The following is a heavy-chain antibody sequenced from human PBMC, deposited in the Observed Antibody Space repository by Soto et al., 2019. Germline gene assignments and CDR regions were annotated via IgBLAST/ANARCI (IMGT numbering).Heavy chain of an antibody. CDR3: SMSGAGRLASSNSWTYCNDKDV. CDR2: IYSGGDS. Sequence: EVQLVESGGGLVQPGGSLRLSCEASGVAVTSYYMSWVRQGPGRGLEWVSVIYSGGDSYYAESVKGRFTISRDPSKNTVHLKMSGIRGDASAVYYCSMSGAGRLASSNSWTYCNDKDVWGNGTRVTVSS. D-gene: IGHD7-27*01. V-gene: IGHV3-66*01. J-gene: IGHJ6*03. CDR1: GVAVTSYY.